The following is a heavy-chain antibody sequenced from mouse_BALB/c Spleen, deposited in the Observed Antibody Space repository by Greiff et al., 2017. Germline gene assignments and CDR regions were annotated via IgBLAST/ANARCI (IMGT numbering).Heavy chain of an antibody. D-gene: IGHD1-1*01. CDR2: INPSTGYT. CDR1: GYTFTSYW. V-gene: IGHV1-7*01. J-gene: IGHJ2*01. CDR3: ARDYYGSSYWDY. Sequence: QVQLKESGAELAKPGASVKMSCKASGYTFTSYWMHWVKQRPGQGLEWIGYINPSTGYTEYNQKFKDKATLTADKSSSTAYMQLSSLTSEDSAVYYCARDYYGSSYWDYWGQGTTLTVSS.